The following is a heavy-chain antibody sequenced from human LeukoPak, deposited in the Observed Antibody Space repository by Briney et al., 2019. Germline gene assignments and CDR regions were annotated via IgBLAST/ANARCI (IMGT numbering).Heavy chain of an antibody. Sequence: GGSLRLSCAASGFTFSSYEMNWVRQAPGKGLEWVSYISTRGSTEYYADSVKGRFTISRDNAKSSLYLQMNSLRAEDTAVYFCAKRDYWGQGTLVTVSS. CDR3: AKRDY. V-gene: IGHV3-48*03. J-gene: IGHJ4*02. CDR1: GFTFSSYE. CDR2: ISTRGSTE.